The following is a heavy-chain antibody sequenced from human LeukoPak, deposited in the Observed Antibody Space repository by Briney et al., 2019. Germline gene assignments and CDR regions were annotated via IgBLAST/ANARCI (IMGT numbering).Heavy chain of an antibody. J-gene: IGHJ4*02. CDR1: GYTFTGYY. Sequence: GASVKASCKASGYTFTGYYMHWVRQAPRQPRKCRGWINPNSGGTNYAQNSQGRVTMTRNTSISTAYMELSRLRSDDTAVYYCARDYSSSWYLPDYWGQRTLVTVSS. D-gene: IGHD6-13*01. CDR2: INPNSGGT. CDR3: ARDYSSSWYLPDY. V-gene: IGHV1-2*02.